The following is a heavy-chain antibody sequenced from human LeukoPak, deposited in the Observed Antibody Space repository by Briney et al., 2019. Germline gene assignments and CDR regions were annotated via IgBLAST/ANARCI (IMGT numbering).Heavy chain of an antibody. CDR2: IIAYNGNT. J-gene: IGHJ4*02. V-gene: IGHV1-18*01. Sequence: CXXXGXXFTSYGXXWVXQAPXQXXXXXXWIIAYNGNTNYAQKLQGRVTMTTDTSTSTAYMELRSLRSDDTAVYYCARGGLVTTVTYYFDYWGQGTLVTVSS. CDR1: GXXFTSYG. D-gene: IGHD4-11*01. CDR3: ARGGLVTTVTYYFDY.